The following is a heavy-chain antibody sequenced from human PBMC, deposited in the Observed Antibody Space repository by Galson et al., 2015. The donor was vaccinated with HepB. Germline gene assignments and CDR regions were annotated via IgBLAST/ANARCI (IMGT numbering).Heavy chain of an antibody. CDR3: ASRKAVLRYFDWLLGPLDY. CDR2: ISYDGSNK. D-gene: IGHD3-9*01. J-gene: IGHJ4*02. V-gene: IGHV3-30-3*01. CDR1: GFTFSSYA. Sequence: SLRLSCAASGFTFSSYAMHWVRQAPGKGLEWVAVISYDGSNKYYADSVKGRFTISRDNSKNTLYLQMNSLRAEDTAVYYCASRKAVLRYFDWLLGPLDYWGQGTLVTVSS.